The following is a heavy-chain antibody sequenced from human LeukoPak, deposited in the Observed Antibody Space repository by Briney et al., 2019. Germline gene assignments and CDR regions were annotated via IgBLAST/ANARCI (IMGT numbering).Heavy chain of an antibody. V-gene: IGHV1-18*01. CDR1: GYTITSYG. CDR3: AREGCTNGVCYTHQYYFDY. CDR2: ISAYNGNT. J-gene: IGHJ4*02. Sequence: VASVKVSCKASGYTITSYGISWVRQAPGQGLEWMGWISAYNGNTNYAQNLQGRVTMTTDTSTSTAYMELRSLRSDDTAVYYCAREGCTNGVCYTHQYYFDYWGQGTLVTVSS. D-gene: IGHD2-8*01.